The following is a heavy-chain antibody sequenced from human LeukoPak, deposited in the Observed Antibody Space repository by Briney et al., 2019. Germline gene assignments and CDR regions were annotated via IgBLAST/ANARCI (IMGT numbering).Heavy chain of an antibody. Sequence: SETLSLTCTVSGGSISSDNYYWGWVRQPPGKGLEWIGSIYYSGSTYYNPSLKSRVTISVDTSKNQFSLKLSSVTAADTAVYYCARDRPELLPVWFDPWGQGTLVTVSS. J-gene: IGHJ5*02. V-gene: IGHV4-39*02. CDR2: IYYSGST. CDR3: ARDRPELLPVWFDP. D-gene: IGHD3-22*01. CDR1: GGSISSDNYY.